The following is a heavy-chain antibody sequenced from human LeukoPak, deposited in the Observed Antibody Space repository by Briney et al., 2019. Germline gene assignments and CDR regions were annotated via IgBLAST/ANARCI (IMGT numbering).Heavy chain of an antibody. CDR3: VRSAATTAFTVFLPSHYY. V-gene: IGHV4-4*02. CDR2: IYHSGST. CDR1: GGSISSSNW. J-gene: IGHJ4*02. Sequence: SGTLSLTCSVSGGSISSSNWWSWVRQPPGKGLEWIGEIYHSGSTNYNPSLKSRVTISVDKSKNQFSLKLSSVTAADTAVYYCVRSAATTAFTVFLPSHYYWGPGTLVTVSS. D-gene: IGHD1-1*01.